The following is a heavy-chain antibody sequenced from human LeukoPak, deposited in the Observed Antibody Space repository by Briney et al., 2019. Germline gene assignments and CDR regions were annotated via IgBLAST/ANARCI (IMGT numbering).Heavy chain of an antibody. V-gene: IGHV3-21*04. CDR1: GFTFSTYN. D-gene: IGHD2-21*01. J-gene: IGHJ4*02. Sequence: PGGSLRLSCAASGFTFSTYNMNWVRRTPGKGLEWLSSITTSSSYKFYADSVKGRFTISRDNSKNTLYLQMNSLRAEDTAVYYCAKYPKMHIFDYWGQGTLVTVSS. CDR3: AKYPKMHIFDY. CDR2: ITTSSSYK.